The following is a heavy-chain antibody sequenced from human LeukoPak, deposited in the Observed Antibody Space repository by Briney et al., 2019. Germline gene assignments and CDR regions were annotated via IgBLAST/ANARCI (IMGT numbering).Heavy chain of an antibody. D-gene: IGHD5-18*01. CDR2: INHSGST. Sequence: SETLSLTCAVYGGSFSGYYWSWIRQPPGKGLEWIGEINHSGSTNYNPSLKSRVTISVDTSKNQFSLKLSSVTAADTAVYYCARARRYSYGYDYWGQGTLVTASS. J-gene: IGHJ4*02. CDR3: ARARRYSYGYDY. V-gene: IGHV4-34*01. CDR1: GGSFSGYY.